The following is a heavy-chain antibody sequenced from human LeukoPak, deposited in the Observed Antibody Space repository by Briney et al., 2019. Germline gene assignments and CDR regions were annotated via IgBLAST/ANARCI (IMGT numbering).Heavy chain of an antibody. CDR1: GGSISSSTYY. D-gene: IGHD6-13*01. V-gene: IGHV4-39*01. Sequence: SETLSLTCTVPGGSISSSTYYWGWIRQPPGKGLEWIGSIFYSGSTYYNPSLKSRVTISVDTSKNQFSLKLNSVTAADTAVYYCARQESSNWDWGQGTLVTVSS. J-gene: IGHJ4*02. CDR2: IFYSGST. CDR3: ARQESSNWD.